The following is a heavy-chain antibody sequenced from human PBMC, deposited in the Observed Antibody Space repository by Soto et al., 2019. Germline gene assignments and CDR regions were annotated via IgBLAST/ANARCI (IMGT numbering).Heavy chain of an antibody. Sequence: QITLKESGPTLVKPTQTLTLTCTFSGFSLSTSGVGAAGIRQPPGKALEWLALIYWDDDKRYSPSLKSRLTITKDTSKSQVVLTMTNMDPVDTATYYCAHVYGGYDNFDYWGQGTLVTVSS. CDR1: GFSLSTSGVG. CDR3: AHVYGGYDNFDY. D-gene: IGHD5-12*01. J-gene: IGHJ4*02. CDR2: IYWDDDK. V-gene: IGHV2-5*02.